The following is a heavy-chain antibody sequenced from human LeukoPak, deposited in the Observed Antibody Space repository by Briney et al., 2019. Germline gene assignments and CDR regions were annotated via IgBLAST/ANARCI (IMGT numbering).Heavy chain of an antibody. V-gene: IGHV3-21*01. J-gene: IGHJ4*02. CDR3: ARVGLGYGSGSFDY. D-gene: IGHD3-10*01. CDR2: ISSSSSYI. Sequence: GGSLRLSCAASGFTFSSYSMNWVRQALGKGLEWVSSISSSSSYIYYADSVKGRFTISRDNAKNSLSLQMDSLRAEDTAVYYCARVGLGYGSGSFDYWGQGTLVTVSS. CDR1: GFTFSSYS.